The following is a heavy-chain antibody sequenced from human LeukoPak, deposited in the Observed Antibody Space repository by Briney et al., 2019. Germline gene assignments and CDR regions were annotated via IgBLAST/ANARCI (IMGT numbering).Heavy chain of an antibody. CDR2: INPSGGST. CDR1: GYTFTSYY. J-gene: IGHJ3*02. D-gene: IGHD3-22*01. CDR3: ARDSDSSGYGNAFDI. V-gene: IGHV1-46*01. Sequence: ASVKVSCKASGYTFTSYYMHWVRQAPGQGLEWMGIINPSGGSTSYAQKFQGRVTMTRDTSISTAYMELSRLRSDDTAVYYCARDSDSSGYGNAFDIWGQGTMVTVSS.